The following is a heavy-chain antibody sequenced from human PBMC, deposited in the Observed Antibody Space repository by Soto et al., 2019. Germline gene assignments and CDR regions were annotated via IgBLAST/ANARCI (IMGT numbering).Heavy chain of an antibody. CDR2: IYYSGSP. CDR1: SGAITSYY. Sequence: PSETLSLTYTVCSGAITSYYWSWIRQSPGKGLEWIGYIYYSGSPSYNQSLKSRVTISTDTSKNQFSLKVNSVTAADTAVYYCARILSAPPHYHYYDMDLWGKGASVTVSS. J-gene: IGHJ6*03. D-gene: IGHD6-6*01. V-gene: IGHV4-59*08. CDR3: ARILSAPPHYHYYDMDL.